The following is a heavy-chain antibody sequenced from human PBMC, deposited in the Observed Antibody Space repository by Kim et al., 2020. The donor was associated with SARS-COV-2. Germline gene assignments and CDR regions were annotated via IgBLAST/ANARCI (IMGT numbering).Heavy chain of an antibody. Sequence: SVKVSCKASGGTFSSYAISWVRQAPGQGLEWMGGIIPIFGTANYAQKFQGRVTITADESTSTAYMELSSLRSEDTAVYYCARVPGPAAMRYYYYGMDVWGQGTTVTVSS. CDR1: GGTFSSYA. V-gene: IGHV1-69*13. D-gene: IGHD2-2*01. J-gene: IGHJ6*02. CDR2: IIPIFGTA. CDR3: ARVPGPAAMRYYYYGMDV.